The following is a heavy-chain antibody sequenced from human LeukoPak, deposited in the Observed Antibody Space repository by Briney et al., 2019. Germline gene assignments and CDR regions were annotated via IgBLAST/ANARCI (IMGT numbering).Heavy chain of an antibody. D-gene: IGHD5-12*01. Sequence: SGGSLRLSCAASGFTFSSYEMNWVRQAPGKGLEWVSYISSSGSTIYYADSVKGRFTISRDNSKNTLYLQMNSLRAEDTAVYYCAKAWDLVATNGFGYWGQGTLVTVSS. J-gene: IGHJ4*02. CDR3: AKAWDLVATNGFGY. CDR2: ISSSGSTI. V-gene: IGHV3-48*03. CDR1: GFTFSSYE.